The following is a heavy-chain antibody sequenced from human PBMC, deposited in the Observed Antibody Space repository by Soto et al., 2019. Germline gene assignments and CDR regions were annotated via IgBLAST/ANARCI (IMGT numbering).Heavy chain of an antibody. CDR2: ISGSGGST. V-gene: IGHV3-23*01. D-gene: IGHD3-22*01. Sequence: GGSLRLPCAASGFTFSSYAMRWVRQAPGKGLEWVSAISGSGGSTYYADSVKGRFTISRDNSKNTLYLQMNSLRAEDTAVYYCAKDRDYYDSSGYYRYGKYFDYWGQGTLVTVSS. CDR3: AKDRDYYDSSGYYRYGKYFDY. CDR1: GFTFSSYA. J-gene: IGHJ4*02.